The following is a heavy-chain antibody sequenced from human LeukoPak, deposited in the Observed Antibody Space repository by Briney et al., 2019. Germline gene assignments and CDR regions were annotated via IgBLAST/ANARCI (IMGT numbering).Heavy chain of an antibody. J-gene: IGHJ4*02. CDR1: GGSFSGYY. CDR2: INHSGRT. V-gene: IGHV4-34*01. Sequence: SETLSLTCVVYGGSFSGYYWSWIRQPPGKGLEWIGEINHSGRTNYNPSLKSRVTISVDTSKNQFSLKLSSVTAADTAVYYCARGVASDKGEFDYWGQGTLVTVCS. D-gene: IGHD3-16*01. CDR3: ARGVASDKGEFDY.